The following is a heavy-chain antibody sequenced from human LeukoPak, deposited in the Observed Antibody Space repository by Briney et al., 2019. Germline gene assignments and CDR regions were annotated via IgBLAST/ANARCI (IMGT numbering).Heavy chain of an antibody. V-gene: IGHV1-69*04. CDR1: GGTFSSYA. J-gene: IGHJ5*02. CDR3: ARDSHASRGVWGIFSFDP. D-gene: IGHD3-16*01. CDR2: IIPILGIA. Sequence: ASVKVSCKASGGTFSSYAISWVRQAPGQGLEWMGRIIPILGIANYAQKFQGRVTITADKSTSTAYMELSSLRSEDKAVYYCARDSHASRGVWGIFSFDPWGQGTLVTVSS.